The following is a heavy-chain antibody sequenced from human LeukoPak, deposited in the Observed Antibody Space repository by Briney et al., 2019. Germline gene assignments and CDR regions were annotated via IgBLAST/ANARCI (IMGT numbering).Heavy chain of an antibody. Sequence: PSETLSLTCAVYGGSFSGYYWSWIRQPPGKGLEGIGEINHSGSNNYNASLKSRVTISVDTYKNQFSLRLSSVTAADTAVYYCAPRGDIEHSYGYGKWFDPWGQGTRVTVSS. CDR1: GGSFSGYY. J-gene: IGHJ5*02. D-gene: IGHD5-18*01. CDR2: INHSGSN. CDR3: APRGDIEHSYGYGKWFDP. V-gene: IGHV4-34*01.